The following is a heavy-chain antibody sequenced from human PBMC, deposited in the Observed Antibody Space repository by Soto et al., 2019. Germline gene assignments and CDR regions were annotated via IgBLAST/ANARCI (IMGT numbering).Heavy chain of an antibody. CDR3: ASFSGPFSVRDAFYF. CDR2: AYQRSQWFT. D-gene: IGHD1-1*01. Sequence: SQTLSLTCAISGHSFSSNSVTWNWIRQSPSRGLEWLGRAYQRSQWFTDYAVSVKSRITINSDTSKNQFSLQLNSVAPEDTAVYYCASFSGPFSVRDAFYFWGQGTMVTVSS. V-gene: IGHV6-1*01. CDR1: GHSFSSNSVT. J-gene: IGHJ3*01.